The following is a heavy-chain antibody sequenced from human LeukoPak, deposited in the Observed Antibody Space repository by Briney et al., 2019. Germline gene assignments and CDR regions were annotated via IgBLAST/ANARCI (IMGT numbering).Heavy chain of an antibody. D-gene: IGHD2-2*01. Sequence: ASVKVSWKASGYTFTDYYIHWVRQAPGQGFEWMGWINPKSGDTKYAQKFPGRVTMTRDTSISTAYMDLSSLRSDDTAVYYCARDRQLDDSDRFNCYEPMVVPWGQGTMVIVSS. CDR3: ARDRQLDDSDRFNCYEPMVVP. CDR1: GYTFTDYY. J-gene: IGHJ5*02. CDR2: INPKSGDT. V-gene: IGHV1-2*02.